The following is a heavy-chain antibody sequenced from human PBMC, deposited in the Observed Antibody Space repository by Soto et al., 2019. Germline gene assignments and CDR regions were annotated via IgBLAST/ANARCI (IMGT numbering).Heavy chain of an antibody. V-gene: IGHV5-10-1*01. CDR2: IDPSDSYT. D-gene: IGHD2-21*02. J-gene: IGHJ6*02. CDR1: GYGFTSYW. Sequence: GESLKISCKGSGYGFTSYWISWVRQMPGKXLEWMGRIDPSDSYTNYSPSFQGHVTISADKSISTAYLQWSSLKASDTAMYYCARRYCGGDCNYYYYGMDVWGQGTTVTVSS. CDR3: ARRYCGGDCNYYYYGMDV.